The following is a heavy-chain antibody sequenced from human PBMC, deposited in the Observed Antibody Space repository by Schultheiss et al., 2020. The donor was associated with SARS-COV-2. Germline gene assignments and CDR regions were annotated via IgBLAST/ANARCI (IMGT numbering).Heavy chain of an antibody. CDR2: ISYDGSIS. V-gene: IGHV3-30*03. J-gene: IGHJ4*02. CDR1: GLTFSRFG. CDR3: ARDEPNIVVVTATQSSFDY. D-gene: IGHD2-21*02. Sequence: GGSLRLSCAASGLTFSRFGMHWVRQAPGKGLEWMATISYDGSISYYADSVKGRFTISRDNAKNSLYLQMNSLRDEDTAVYYCARDEPNIVVVTATQSSFDYWGQGTLVTVSS.